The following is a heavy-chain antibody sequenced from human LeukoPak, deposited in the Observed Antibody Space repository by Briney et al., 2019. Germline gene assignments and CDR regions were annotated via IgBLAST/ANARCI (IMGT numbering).Heavy chain of an antibody. CDR3: AREGYH. V-gene: IGHV3-30-3*01. CDR1: GFTFSSYA. Sequence: GRSLRLSCAASGFTFSSYAMHWVRQAPGKGLEWVAVISYDGSNKYYADSVKSRFTISRDNSKNTLYLQMNSLRAEDTAVYYCAREGYHWGQGTLVTISS. CDR2: ISYDGSNK. J-gene: IGHJ5*02.